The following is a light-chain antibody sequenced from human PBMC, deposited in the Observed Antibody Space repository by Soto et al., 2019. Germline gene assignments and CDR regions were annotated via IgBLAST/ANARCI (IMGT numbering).Light chain of an antibody. CDR1: QSVTSSN. V-gene: IGKV3-20*01. CDR3: QQYGDSHPT. J-gene: IGKJ1*01. CDR2: GAT. Sequence: EIVLTQSPGTLSLSPGERATLSCRASQSVTSSNLAWYQQKPGQAPRLLMYGATSRATGSPDWLSGSGSGTNFPRTNSRLEPEDVAVYYCQQYGDSHPTFGQGTKVEI.